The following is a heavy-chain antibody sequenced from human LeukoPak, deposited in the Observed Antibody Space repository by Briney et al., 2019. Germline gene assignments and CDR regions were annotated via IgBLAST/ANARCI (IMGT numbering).Heavy chain of an antibody. CDR2: ISSSGRTK. D-gene: IGHD5-18*01. CDR3: ARFLVDTVMLWPADV. J-gene: IGHJ6*04. CDR1: GFTFSSYE. V-gene: IGHV3-48*03. Sequence: PGGSLRLSCAASGFTFSSYEMNWVRQAPGKGLEWVSYISSSGRTKYYADSVMGRFTVSRDNAKNSLSLQMNSLRAEDTAVYYCARFLVDTVMLWPADVWGKGTTVTVSS.